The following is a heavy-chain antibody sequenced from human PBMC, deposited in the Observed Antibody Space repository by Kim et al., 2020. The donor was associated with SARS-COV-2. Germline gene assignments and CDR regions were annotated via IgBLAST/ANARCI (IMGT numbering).Heavy chain of an antibody. Sequence: GGSLRLSCAASGFTFSSYAMHWVRQAPGKGLDWVALISYDGSNKYYADSVKGRFTISRDNSKNTLYLQMNSLRAEDMAVYYCARGKGIAAGGDFWGQGTLVTVSS. D-gene: IGHD6-13*01. V-gene: IGHV3-30-3*01. CDR1: GFTFSSYA. CDR3: ARGKGIAAGGDF. CDR2: ISYDGSNK. J-gene: IGHJ4*02.